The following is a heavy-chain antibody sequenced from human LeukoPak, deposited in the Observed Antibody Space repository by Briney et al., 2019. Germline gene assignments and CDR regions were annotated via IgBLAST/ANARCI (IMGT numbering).Heavy chain of an antibody. CDR2: FDPEDGET. D-gene: IGHD3-22*01. J-gene: IGHJ4*02. CDR3: ARGSGGIDSSGYTTPYWGGFDY. CDR1: GYTLTELS. Sequence: ASVKVSCKVSGYTLTELSMHWVRQAPGKGLEWMGGFDPEDGETIYAQKFQGRVTMTEDTSTSTAYMELRSLRSDDTAVYYCARGSGGIDSSGYTTPYWGGFDYWGQGTLVTVSS. V-gene: IGHV1-24*01.